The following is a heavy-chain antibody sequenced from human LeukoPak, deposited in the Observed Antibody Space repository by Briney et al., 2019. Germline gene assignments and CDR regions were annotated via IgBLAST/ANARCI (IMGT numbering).Heavy chain of an antibody. CDR2: ISSTSYTI. Sequence: SGGSLRLSCTASGFTFSSHAMNWVRQAPGKGLEWISSISSTSYTIYYADSVKGLFTISRDNAKNSLYLQMSSLRDEDTAVYYCARRISGDPHWYFDLWGRGTLVTVSS. CDR3: ARRISGDPHWYFDL. V-gene: IGHV3-48*02. CDR1: GFTFSSHA. J-gene: IGHJ2*01. D-gene: IGHD1-26*01.